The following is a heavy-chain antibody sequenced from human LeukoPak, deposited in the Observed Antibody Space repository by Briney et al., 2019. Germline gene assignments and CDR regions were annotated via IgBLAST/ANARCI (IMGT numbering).Heavy chain of an antibody. CDR2: INPNSGGT. V-gene: IGHV1-2*02. CDR1: GYTFTGYY. Sequence: GASVKVSCKASGYTFTGYYMHWVRQAPGQGLEWMGWINPNSGGTNYAQKFQGRVTMTRDTSISTAYMELSRLRSDDTAVYYCAREWEYSSPGDYYYYYMDVWGKGTTVTVSS. J-gene: IGHJ6*03. D-gene: IGHD6-6*01. CDR3: AREWEYSSPGDYYYYYMDV.